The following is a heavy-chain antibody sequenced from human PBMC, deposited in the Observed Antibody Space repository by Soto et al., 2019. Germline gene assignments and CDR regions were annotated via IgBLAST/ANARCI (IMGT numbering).Heavy chain of an antibody. D-gene: IGHD1-26*01. CDR3: ARLDSGRPGFDY. Sequence: SETLSLTCTVSGFSISSRSYYWGWIRQPPGKGLEWIGSIFSSGITYYNPSLKSRVTISVDTSKNQFSLKLSSVTAADTAVYYCARLDSGRPGFDYWGQGTLVTVSS. CDR2: IFSSGIT. J-gene: IGHJ4*02. V-gene: IGHV4-39*01. CDR1: GFSISSRSYY.